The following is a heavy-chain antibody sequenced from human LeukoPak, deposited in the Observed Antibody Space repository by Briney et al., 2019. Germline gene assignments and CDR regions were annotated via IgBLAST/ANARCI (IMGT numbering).Heavy chain of an antibody. D-gene: IGHD3-10*01. Sequence: GGSLRLSCAASGFTFSSYAMSWVRQAPGKGLEWVSGISGSGASTYYADSVKGRFTISRDNSKNTLYLQMNSLRAEDTAVYYCAKAAYYGSGSIDYWGQGTLVTVSS. CDR2: ISGSGAST. CDR1: GFTFSSYA. J-gene: IGHJ4*02. CDR3: AKAAYYGSGSIDY. V-gene: IGHV3-23*01.